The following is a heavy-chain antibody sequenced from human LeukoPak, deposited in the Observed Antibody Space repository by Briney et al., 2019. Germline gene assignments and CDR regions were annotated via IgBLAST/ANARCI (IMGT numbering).Heavy chain of an antibody. CDR2: IIPIFGIA. V-gene: IGHV1-69*04. Sequence: SVKVSCKASGGTFSSYAISWVRQAPGQGLEWMGRIIPIFGIADYAQKFQGRVTITADKSTSTAYMELSSLRSEDTAVYYCARETRRITIFGVVHYYYYGMDVWGQGTTVTVSS. J-gene: IGHJ6*02. D-gene: IGHD3-3*01. CDR1: GGTFSSYA. CDR3: ARETRRITIFGVVHYYYYGMDV.